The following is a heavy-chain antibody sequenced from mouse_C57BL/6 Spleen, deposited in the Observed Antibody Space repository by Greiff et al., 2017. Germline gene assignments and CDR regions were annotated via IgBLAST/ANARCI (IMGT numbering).Heavy chain of an antibody. CDR2: ISYDGSN. CDR1: GYSITSGYY. D-gene: IGHD2-10*02. CDR3: EGYGNYVSYWYFDV. J-gene: IGHJ1*03. Sequence: EVQLQEPGPGLVKPSQSLSLTCSVTGYSITSGYYWNWIRQFPGNKLEWMGYISYDGSNNYNPSLKNRISITRDTSKNPFFLKLNSVTTEDTATYYCEGYGNYVSYWYFDVWGTGTTVTVAS. V-gene: IGHV3-6*01.